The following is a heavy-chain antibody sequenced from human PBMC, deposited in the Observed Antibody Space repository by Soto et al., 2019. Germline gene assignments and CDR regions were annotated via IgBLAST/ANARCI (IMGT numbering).Heavy chain of an antibody. CDR1: GFTFSNAW. D-gene: IGHD3-22*01. Sequence: GGSLRLSCAASGFTFSNAWMSWVRQAPGKGLEWVGRIKSKTDGGTTDYAAPVKGRFTISRDDSKNTLYLQMNSLKTEDPAVYYCTPEGYYSCGYYYLVRSLWGQGTLVTVSS. J-gene: IGHJ4*02. CDR2: IKSKTDGGTT. CDR3: TPEGYYSCGYYYLVRSL. V-gene: IGHV3-15*01.